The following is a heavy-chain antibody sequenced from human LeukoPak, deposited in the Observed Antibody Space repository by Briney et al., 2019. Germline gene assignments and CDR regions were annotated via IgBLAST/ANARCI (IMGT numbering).Heavy chain of an antibody. D-gene: IGHD3-10*01. V-gene: IGHV4-34*01. CDR3: ARDGRGLDY. CDR2: INHSGST. J-gene: IGHJ4*02. CDR1: GGSFSGYY. Sequence: SETLSLTCAVYGGSFSGYYWSWIRQPPGKGLEWIGEINHSGSTNYNPSLKSRVTISVDTSKNQFSLKLSSVTAADTAVYYCARDGRGLDYWGQGTLVTVSS.